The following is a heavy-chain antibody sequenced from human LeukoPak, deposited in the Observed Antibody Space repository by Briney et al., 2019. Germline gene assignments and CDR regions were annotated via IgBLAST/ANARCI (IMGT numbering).Heavy chain of an antibody. CDR2: ISSSSSYI. D-gene: IGHD4-17*01. Sequence: GGSLRLSCAASGFTFISYSMNWVRQAPGKGLEWVTSISSSSSYIYYADSVKGRFTISRDNAKNSLYLQMNSLRAEDTAVYYCARDLYGDYSQDYWGQGTLVTVSS. V-gene: IGHV3-21*01. CDR3: ARDLYGDYSQDY. J-gene: IGHJ4*02. CDR1: GFTFISYS.